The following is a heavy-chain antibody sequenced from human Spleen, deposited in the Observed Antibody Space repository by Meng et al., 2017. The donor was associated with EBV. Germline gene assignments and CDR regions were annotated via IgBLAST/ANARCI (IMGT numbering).Heavy chain of an antibody. CDR3: ARWAGGVCFYCDY. J-gene: IGHJ4*02. V-gene: IGHV4-34*01. D-gene: IGHD2-8*02. CDR2: INHSGST. Sequence: VQLRQWGAGLLKPSEPLSPTCAVYGEVLSGYYWTWIRQPPGKGLEWIGEINHSGSTNYNPSLKSRVTISVDTSKNQFSLKLNSVTAADTAVYYCARWAGGVCFYCDYWGQGTLVTVSS. CDR1: GEVLSGYY.